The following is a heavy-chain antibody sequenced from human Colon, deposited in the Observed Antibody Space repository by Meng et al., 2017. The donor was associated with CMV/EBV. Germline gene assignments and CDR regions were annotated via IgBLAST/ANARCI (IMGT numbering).Heavy chain of an antibody. CDR1: GFIFSPFW. Sequence: EVHLVEAGGGLVQSGGSLRLSCAASGFIFSPFWMHWVRQAPGKGLVWVAHINSDGTTTTYADSVTGRFTISRDNAKDTLYLQINSLRAEDTGVYYCARDRGLPDAFDIWGQGTMVTVSS. CDR2: INSDGTTT. V-gene: IGHV3-74*01. D-gene: IGHD3-10*01. CDR3: ARDRGLPDAFDI. J-gene: IGHJ3*02.